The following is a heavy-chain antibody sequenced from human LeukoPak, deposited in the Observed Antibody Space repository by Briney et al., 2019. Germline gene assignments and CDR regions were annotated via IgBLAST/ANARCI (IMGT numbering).Heavy chain of an antibody. CDR3: AKEFTATYYYGSGSYYRAFDY. CDR1: GFTFSSYS. D-gene: IGHD3-10*01. V-gene: IGHV3-23*01. CDR2: ISASGGTT. Sequence: PGGSLRLSCAASGFTFSSYSMNWVRQAPGKGLEWVSGISASGGTTYYADSVKGRFTISRDNSKNTLYLQMNSLRAEDTAVYYCAKEFTATYYYGSGSYYRAFDYWGQGTLVTVSS. J-gene: IGHJ4*02.